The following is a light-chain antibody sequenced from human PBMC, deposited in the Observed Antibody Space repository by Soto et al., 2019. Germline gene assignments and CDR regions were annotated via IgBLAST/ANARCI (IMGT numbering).Light chain of an antibody. V-gene: IGKV3-20*01. Sequence: EIVLTQSPDTLSLSPGERATLSCRASQSVLSNYLAWYQQKPGQAPRLLIYGTSRRVTGIPDRFSGSGSGTEFTLTIFNLEPGDFAMYYCQQYGISPPGYTFAQGTKL. CDR3: QQYGISPPGYT. J-gene: IGKJ2*01. CDR2: GTS. CDR1: QSVLSNY.